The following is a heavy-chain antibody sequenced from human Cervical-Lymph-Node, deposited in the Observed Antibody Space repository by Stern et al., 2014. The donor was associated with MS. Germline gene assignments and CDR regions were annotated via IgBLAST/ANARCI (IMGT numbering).Heavy chain of an antibody. Sequence: VQLVESGSELKKPGASVKVSCKASGYTFNNYAVNWVRQAPGQGLEWMGWISTNTGDPDYAQGFTGRFVFSMDTSVSTAYLQISSLKAEDTAVYYCARRNDSSGLFDQWGQGTLVTVSS. CDR1: GYTFNNYA. V-gene: IGHV7-4-1*02. J-gene: IGHJ5*02. CDR3: ARRNDSSGLFDQ. CDR2: ISTNTGDP. D-gene: IGHD3-22*01.